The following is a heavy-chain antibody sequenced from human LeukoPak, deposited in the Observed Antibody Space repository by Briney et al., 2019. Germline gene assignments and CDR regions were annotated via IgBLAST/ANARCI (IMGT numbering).Heavy chain of an antibody. D-gene: IGHD3-22*01. CDR1: GFTFSSYA. V-gene: IGHV3-23*01. CDR2: ISGSGGST. J-gene: IGHJ4*02. Sequence: GGSLRLSCAASGFTFSSYAMSWVRQAPGKGLEWVSAISGSGGSTYYADSVKGRFTISRDNSKNTLYLQMNSLRAEDTAVYYCARDHTGDYYDSSAYWDYWGQGTLVTVSS. CDR3: ARDHTGDYYDSSAYWDY.